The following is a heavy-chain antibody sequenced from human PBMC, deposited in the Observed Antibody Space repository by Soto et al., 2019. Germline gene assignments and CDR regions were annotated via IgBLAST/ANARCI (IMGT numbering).Heavy chain of an antibody. Sequence: PXETLSLACTVAGCSISSSSYYWGWIRQPPGKGLEWIGSIYYSGSTYYNPSLKSRVTISVDTSKNQFSLKLSSVTAADTAVYYCARPLVTMVRGVLNGYYYYGMDVWGQGTTVTVS. CDR3: ARPLVTMVRGVLNGYYYYGMDV. CDR2: IYYSGST. V-gene: IGHV4-39*01. CDR1: GCSISSSSYY. D-gene: IGHD3-10*01. J-gene: IGHJ6*02.